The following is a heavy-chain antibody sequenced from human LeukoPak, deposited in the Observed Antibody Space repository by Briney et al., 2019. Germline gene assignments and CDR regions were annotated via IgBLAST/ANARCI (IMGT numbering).Heavy chain of an antibody. CDR2: IIPIFGTA. CDR1: GGTFSSYA. Sequence: ASVKVSCKASGGTFSSYAISWVRQAPGQGLEWMGRIIPIFGTANYAQKFQGRVTITTDESTSTAYMELSSLRSEDTAVYYCAAENYYDSSGHDVPYAFDIWGQGTMVTVSS. CDR3: AAENYYDSSGHDVPYAFDI. D-gene: IGHD3-22*01. V-gene: IGHV1-69*05. J-gene: IGHJ3*02.